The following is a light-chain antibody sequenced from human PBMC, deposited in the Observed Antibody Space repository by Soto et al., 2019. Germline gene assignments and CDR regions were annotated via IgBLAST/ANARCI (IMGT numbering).Light chain of an antibody. CDR2: DAA. V-gene: IGKV3-11*01. J-gene: IGKJ4*01. CDR1: QSISRS. CDR3: QQHSNWPLT. Sequence: EIVLTQSPATLSLSPGERATLSCRASQSISRSLAWYQQKPGQAPRLLIYDAANRATGIPARFSGSGSGTDFTLTISSLEPEDFAVYYCQQHSNWPLTFGGGTKVEIK.